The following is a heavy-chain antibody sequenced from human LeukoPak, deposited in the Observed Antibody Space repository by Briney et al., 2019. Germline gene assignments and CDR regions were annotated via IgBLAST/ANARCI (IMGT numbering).Heavy chain of an antibody. D-gene: IGHD3-10*01. CDR3: ARGNNVAQWFVFES. CDR1: EFTFSSYA. V-gene: IGHV3-23*01. J-gene: IGHJ4*02. Sequence: PGGSLRHSRVASEFTFSSYAMTWVRQAPGKGLEWVSAIVGSGDTYYADSVKGRFTTSRDNSKNSLYLQMNSLRAEDTAVYYCARGNNVAQWFVFESGGQGTQVAVSS. CDR2: IVGSGDT.